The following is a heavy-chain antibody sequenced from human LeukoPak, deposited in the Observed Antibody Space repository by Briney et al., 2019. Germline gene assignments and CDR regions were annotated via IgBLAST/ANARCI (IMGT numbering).Heavy chain of an antibody. J-gene: IGHJ4*02. Sequence: SVKVSCKASRGTFSNYAMGWVRQAPGQGLEWMGGIIPIFDETKYAQKFQGRVTITTDASASTAYMELSSLKSEDTAVYFCARGPYYDTSGYYYFDYWGQGTLVTVSS. CDR3: ARGPYYDTSGYYYFDY. D-gene: IGHD3-22*01. CDR1: RGTFSNYA. V-gene: IGHV1-69*05. CDR2: IIPIFDET.